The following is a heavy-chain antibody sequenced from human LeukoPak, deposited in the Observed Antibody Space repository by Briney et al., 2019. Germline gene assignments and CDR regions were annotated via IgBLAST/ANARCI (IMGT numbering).Heavy chain of an antibody. J-gene: IGHJ4*02. CDR3: ARDGRSYYGSGSQGSFDY. CDR2: TYYRSKWYN. V-gene: IGHV6-1*01. D-gene: IGHD3-10*01. CDR1: GDSVSSNSAA. Sequence: SQTLSLTCAISGDSVSSNSAAWNWIRQSPSRGLEWLGRTYYRSKWYNDYAVSVKSRITINPDTSKNQFSLQLNSVTPEDTAVYYCARDGRSYYGSGSQGSFDYWGQGTLVTVSS.